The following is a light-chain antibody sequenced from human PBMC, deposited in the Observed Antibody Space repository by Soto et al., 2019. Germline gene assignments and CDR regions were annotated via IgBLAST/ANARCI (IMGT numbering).Light chain of an antibody. CDR1: QSVLFASKNY. CDR2: WAS. CDR3: QQYSNPPWT. V-gene: IGKV4-1*01. Sequence: DIVMTQSPDSLAVSLGERATINCKSSQSVLFASKNYLAWYQQKPGQAPRLLIYWASTRESGVPDRFSGSGSGTDFTLSISSLQAEDVAVYFCQQYSNPPWTFGQGTKVEI. J-gene: IGKJ1*01.